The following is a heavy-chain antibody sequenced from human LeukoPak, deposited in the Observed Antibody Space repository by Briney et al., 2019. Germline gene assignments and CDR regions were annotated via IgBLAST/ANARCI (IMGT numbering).Heavy chain of an antibody. Sequence: LSLTCTVPGGSISSYYWSWIRQAPGKGLEWVSHITASGTAMFYADSVKGRFTISRDNAKNSLYLQMNSLRDEDTAVYYCASSGSYRFDYWGQGTLVTVSS. CDR1: GGSISSYY. D-gene: IGHD1-26*01. CDR2: ITASGTAM. J-gene: IGHJ4*02. V-gene: IGHV3-11*04. CDR3: ASSGSYRFDY.